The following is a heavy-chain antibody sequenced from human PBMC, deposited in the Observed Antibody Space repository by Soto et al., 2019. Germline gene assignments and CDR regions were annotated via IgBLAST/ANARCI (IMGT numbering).Heavy chain of an antibody. V-gene: IGHV3-23*01. CDR3: AKVRTPEHIVVVIADIPDAFDI. CDR1: GFTFSSYA. CDR2: ISGSGGST. Sequence: PGGSLRLSCAASGFTFSSYAMSWVRQAPGKGLEWVSAISGSGGSTYYADSVKGRFTISRDNSKNTLYLQMNSLRAEDTAVYYCAKVRTPEHIVVVIADIPDAFDIWGQGTMVTVSS. J-gene: IGHJ3*02. D-gene: IGHD2-21*01.